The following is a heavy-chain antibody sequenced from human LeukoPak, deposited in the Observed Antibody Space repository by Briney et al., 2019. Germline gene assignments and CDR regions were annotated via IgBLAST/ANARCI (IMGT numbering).Heavy chain of an antibody. CDR3: ARAPFGYSDGYFLYYYMDV. D-gene: IGHD5-18*01. J-gene: IGHJ6*03. V-gene: IGHV3-21*01. Sequence: GGSLRLSCAASGFTFSSYSMNWVRQAPGKGLEWVSSISSSSSYIYYADSVKGRFTISRDNAENSLYLQMNSLRAEDTAVYYCARAPFGYSDGYFLYYYMDVWGKGTTVTVSS. CDR2: ISSSSSYI. CDR1: GFTFSSYS.